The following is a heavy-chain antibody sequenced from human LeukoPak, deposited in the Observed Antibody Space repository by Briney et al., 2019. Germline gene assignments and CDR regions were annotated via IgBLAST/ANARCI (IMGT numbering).Heavy chain of an antibody. J-gene: IGHJ6*03. D-gene: IGHD3-10*01. CDR3: ARHMVRGVKYYYYMDV. CDR1: GYTFTSYG. CDR2: ISAYNGNT. Sequence: ASVKVSCKAPGYTFTSYGISWVRQAPGQGLEWMGWISAYNGNTNYAQKLQGRVTMTTDTSTSTAYMELRSLRSDDTAVYYCARHMVRGVKYYYYMDVWGKGTTVTISS. V-gene: IGHV1-18*01.